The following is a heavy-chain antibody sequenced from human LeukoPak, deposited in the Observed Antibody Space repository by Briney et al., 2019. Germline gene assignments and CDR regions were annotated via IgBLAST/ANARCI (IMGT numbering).Heavy chain of an antibody. CDR2: VFYNGNT. J-gene: IGHJ4*02. D-gene: IGHD2-21*02. Sequence: SETLSFTSTVSGDSITNSNYFWGWTRQPPGQGLERIAAVFYNGNTHYNQSLNSRIIISTDTSNNQFSLTLTAVTATNTAIYYCARQSPLVVVTEAHYNDYWGQGTLVTVSS. V-gene: IGHV4-39*01. CDR1: GDSITNSNYF. CDR3: ARQSPLVVVTEAHYNDY.